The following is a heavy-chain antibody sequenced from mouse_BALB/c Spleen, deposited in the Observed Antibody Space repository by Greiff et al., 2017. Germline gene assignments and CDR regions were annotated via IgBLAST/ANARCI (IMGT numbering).Heavy chain of an antibody. V-gene: IGHV3-2*02. CDR2: ISYSGST. CDR1: GYSITSDYA. CDR3: ARSDGYYAMDY. Sequence: EVQRVESGPGLVKPSQSLSLTCTVTGYSITSDYAWNWIRQFPGNKLEWMGYISYSGSTSYNPSLKSRISITRDTSKNQFFLQLNSVTTEDTATYYCARSDGYYAMDYWGQGTSVTVSS. J-gene: IGHJ4*01. D-gene: IGHD2-3*01.